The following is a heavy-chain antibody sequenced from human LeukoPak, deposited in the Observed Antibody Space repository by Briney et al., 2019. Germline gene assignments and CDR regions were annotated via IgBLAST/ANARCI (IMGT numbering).Heavy chain of an antibody. CDR1: VYTFTSYG. V-gene: IGHV1-18*01. D-gene: IGHD3-10*01. Sequence: GASVKVSCKASVYTFTSYGISWVRQAPGQGLEWMGWISAYNGNTNYAQKLQGRVTMTTDTSTSTAYMELRSLRSDDTAVYYCAREIETTLWFGELLGPYFDYWGQGTLVTVSS. CDR2: ISAYNGNT. CDR3: AREIETTLWFGELLGPYFDY. J-gene: IGHJ4*02.